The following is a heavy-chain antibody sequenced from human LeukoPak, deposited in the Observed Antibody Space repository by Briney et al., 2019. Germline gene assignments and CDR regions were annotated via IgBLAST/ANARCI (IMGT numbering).Heavy chain of an antibody. CDR1: GGSISSYY. V-gene: IGHV4-59*01. Sequence: SETLSLTCTVSGGSISSYYWSWIRQPPGKGLEWIGYIYYSGSTNYNPSLKSRVTISVDTSKNQFSLKLSSVTAADTAVYYCARVDTAMVTTFDPWGRGTLVTVSS. J-gene: IGHJ5*02. CDR3: ARVDTAMVTTFDP. D-gene: IGHD5-18*01. CDR2: IYYSGST.